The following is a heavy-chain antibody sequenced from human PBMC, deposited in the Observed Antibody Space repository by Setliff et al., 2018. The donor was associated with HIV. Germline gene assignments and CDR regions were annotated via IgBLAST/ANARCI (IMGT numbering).Heavy chain of an antibody. D-gene: IGHD1-7*01. CDR1: GYSISSGHY. V-gene: IGHV4-38-2*01. J-gene: IGHJ4*02. CDR3: ARGGATGTTRLDY. Sequence: PSETLSLTCAVSGYSISSGHYWGWIRQPPGEGLEWIGSVSPGGTTYYNPPLKSRVTISVDTSQNQVSLKLTSVTAADTAVYYCARGGATGTTRLDYWGQGTLVTVS. CDR2: VSPGGTT.